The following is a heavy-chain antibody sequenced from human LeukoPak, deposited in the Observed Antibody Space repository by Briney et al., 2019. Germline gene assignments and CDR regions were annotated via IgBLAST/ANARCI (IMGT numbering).Heavy chain of an antibody. V-gene: IGHV4-39*07. Sequence: KPSETLSLTCTVSGGSISSSSYYWSWIRQPPGKGLEWIGEINHSGSTNYNPSLKSRVTISVDTSKNQFSLKLSSVTAADTAVYYCARGRGKSLLWFGELLPRPYYFDYWGQGTLVTVSS. D-gene: IGHD3-10*01. CDR1: GGSISSSSYY. CDR2: INHSGST. CDR3: ARGRGKSLLWFGELLPRPYYFDY. J-gene: IGHJ4*02.